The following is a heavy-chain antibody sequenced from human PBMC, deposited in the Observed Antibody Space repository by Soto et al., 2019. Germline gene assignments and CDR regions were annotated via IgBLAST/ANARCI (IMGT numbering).Heavy chain of an antibody. Sequence: SGPTLVNPTQTLTLTCTFSGFSLSTSGMCVSWIRQPPGKALEWLARIDWDDDKYYNTSLKTRLTISKDTSKNQVVLTMTNMDPVDTATYYCARITGTTHYYYMDVWGKGTPVTVSS. CDR2: IDWDDDK. V-gene: IGHV2-70*11. CDR3: ARITGTTHYYYMDV. CDR1: GFSLSTSGMC. J-gene: IGHJ6*03. D-gene: IGHD1-7*01.